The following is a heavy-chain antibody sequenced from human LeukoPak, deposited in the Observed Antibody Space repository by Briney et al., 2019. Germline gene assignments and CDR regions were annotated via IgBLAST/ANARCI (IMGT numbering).Heavy chain of an antibody. CDR1: GGTFSSYA. V-gene: IGHV1-69*05. J-gene: IGHJ4*02. Sequence: ASVKVSCKASGGTFSSYAISWVRQAPGQGLEWMGGIIPIFGTANYAQKFQGRVTITTDESTSTAYMELSSLRSEDTAVYYCAREHCSGDRCYFDYWGQGTLVTVSS. D-gene: IGHD2-15*01. CDR2: IIPIFGTA. CDR3: AREHCSGDRCYFDY.